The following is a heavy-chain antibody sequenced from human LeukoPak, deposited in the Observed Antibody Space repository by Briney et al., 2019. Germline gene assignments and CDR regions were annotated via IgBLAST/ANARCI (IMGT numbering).Heavy chain of an antibody. V-gene: IGHV4-31*11. CDR2: IYYSGST. CDR3: AREYSGSYGLGYFDY. J-gene: IGHJ4*02. CDR1: GVSISSGGYY. Sequence: PSETLSLTCGVSGVSISSGGYYWSWIRQHPGKGLEWIGYIYYSGSTYYNPSLKSRVTISVDTSKNHFSLKLSSVTAADTAVYYCAREYSGSYGLGYFDYWGQGTLVTVSS. D-gene: IGHD1-26*01.